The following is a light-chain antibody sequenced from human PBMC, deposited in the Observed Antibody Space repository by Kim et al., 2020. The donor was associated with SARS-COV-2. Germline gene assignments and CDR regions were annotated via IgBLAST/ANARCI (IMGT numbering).Light chain of an antibody. CDR1: QSISTW. V-gene: IGKV1-5*03. CDR2: RTS. J-gene: IGKJ1*01. CDR3: QHYNSYPIT. Sequence: ASVGDRVTITCRASQSISTWLAWYQQKPGKAPNLLIYRTSTVESGVPSRFSGSGSGTEFTLTISSLQPEDSATYYCQHYNSYPITFGQGTKVDIK.